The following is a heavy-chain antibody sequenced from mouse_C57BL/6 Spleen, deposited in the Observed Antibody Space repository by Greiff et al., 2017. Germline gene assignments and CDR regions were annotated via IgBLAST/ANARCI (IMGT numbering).Heavy chain of an antibody. V-gene: IGHV2-6*03. CDR3: ARYDGLGYAMDY. CDR1: GFSLTSYG. J-gene: IGHJ4*01. Sequence: VKLLESGPGLVAPSQSLSITCTVSGFSLTSYGVHWVRQPPGKGLEWLVVIWSDGSTTYNSALKSRLSISKDNSKSQVFLKMNSLQTDDTAMYYCARYDGLGYAMDYWGQGTSVTVSS. D-gene: IGHD2-12*01. CDR2: IWSDGST.